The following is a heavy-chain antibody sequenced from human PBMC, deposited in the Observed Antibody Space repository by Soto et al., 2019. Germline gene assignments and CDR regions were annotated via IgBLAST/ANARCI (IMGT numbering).Heavy chain of an antibody. CDR1: GGFVSSGSYY. CDR2: MSHSGGT. D-gene: IGHD1-1*01. Sequence: QVQLQQWGAGLLKPSETLSLTCAVYGGFVSSGSYYWSWIRQPPGKGLEWIGEMSHSGGTHFNPSLTRRVTIAVDTSKNQFSLKMSSVTAADPALYYCARVERGTATTVVDAFDIWGPGTMVTVSS. V-gene: IGHV4-34*01. J-gene: IGHJ3*02. CDR3: ARVERGTATTVVDAFDI.